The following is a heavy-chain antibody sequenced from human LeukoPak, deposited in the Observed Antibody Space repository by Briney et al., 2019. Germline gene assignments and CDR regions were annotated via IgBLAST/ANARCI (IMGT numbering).Heavy chain of an antibody. CDR3: AKDTPLPDCSSTSCRTAKTFDS. CDR2: ISGSGGST. CDR1: GFTFSSYA. V-gene: IGHV3-23*01. J-gene: IGHJ4*02. Sequence: PGGSLRLSCAASGFTFSSYAMSWVRQAPGKGLEWVSAISGSGGSTYYADSVKGRFTISRDNSKNTLYLQMNSLRAEDTAVYYCAKDTPLPDCSSTSCRTAKTFDSWGQGTLVTVSP. D-gene: IGHD2-2*01.